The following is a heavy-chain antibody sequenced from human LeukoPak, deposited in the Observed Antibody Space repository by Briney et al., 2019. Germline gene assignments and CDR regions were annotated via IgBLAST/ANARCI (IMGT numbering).Heavy chain of an antibody. Sequence: WASVKVSCKTSGYTFTGSYVHWVRQAPGQGLEWVGRIDVNSGDTYLAQKFQGRVTLTRDTSISTDYLELSSLNSDDSAVYYCARYIGGSGWCWGQGALVTVSS. V-gene: IGHV1-2*06. J-gene: IGHJ4*02. CDR2: IDVNSGDT. CDR1: GYTFTGSY. CDR3: ARYIGGSGWC. D-gene: IGHD3-16*01.